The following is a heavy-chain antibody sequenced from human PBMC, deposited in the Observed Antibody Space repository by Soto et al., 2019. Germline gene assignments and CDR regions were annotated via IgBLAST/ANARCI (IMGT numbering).Heavy chain of an antibody. J-gene: IGHJ5*02. CDR3: AKQLGGLASYYDFWSGYSGWFDP. Sequence: SVKVSCKASGGTFSSYAISWVRQAPGQGLEWMGGIIPIFGTANYAQKFQGRVTITADESTSTAYMELSSLRSEDTAVYYCAKQLGGLASYYDFWSGYSGWFDPWGQGTLVTVTS. CDR2: IIPIFGTA. D-gene: IGHD3-3*01. CDR1: GGTFSSYA. V-gene: IGHV1-69*13.